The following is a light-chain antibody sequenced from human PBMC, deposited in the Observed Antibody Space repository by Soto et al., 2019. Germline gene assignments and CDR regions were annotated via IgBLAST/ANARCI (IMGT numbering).Light chain of an antibody. CDR3: QTWGSGIPWV. CDR2: LNSDGSH. Sequence: QSVLTQSPSASASLGASVKLTCTLSSGHSSYAIAWHQQQPEQGPRYLLKLNSDGSHSKGGGIPDRFSGSSSGAERYLTIASLPAEDEADYYCQTWGSGIPWVFGGGTKLTVL. J-gene: IGLJ3*02. CDR1: SGHSSYA. V-gene: IGLV4-69*01.